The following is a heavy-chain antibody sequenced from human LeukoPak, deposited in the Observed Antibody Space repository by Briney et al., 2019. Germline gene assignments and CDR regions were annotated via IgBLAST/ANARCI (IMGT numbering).Heavy chain of an antibody. CDR2: ISWNSGSI. J-gene: IGHJ6*02. Sequence: GRSLRLSCAASGFTFDDYAMHWVRQAPGKGLEWVSGISWNSGSIGYADSVKGRFTIPRDNAKNSLYLQMNSLRAEDTALYYCAKDKGSGGSSYGMDVWGQGTTVTVSS. D-gene: IGHD2-15*01. V-gene: IGHV3-9*01. CDR1: GFTFDDYA. CDR3: AKDKGSGGSSYGMDV.